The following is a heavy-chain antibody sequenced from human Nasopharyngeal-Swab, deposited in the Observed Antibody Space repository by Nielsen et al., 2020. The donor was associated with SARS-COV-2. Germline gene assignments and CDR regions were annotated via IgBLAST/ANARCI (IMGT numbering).Heavy chain of an antibody. CDR1: GFTFSAYN. V-gene: IGHV3-48*02. CDR3: ARAPDSSTYGLRY. D-gene: IGHD3-10*01. J-gene: IGHJ4*02. Sequence: GESLKISCAASGFTFSAYNINWVRQAPGKGLEWVSYISRRSDTIYYADSVKGRFTISRDNVKSSLYLQMNSLRDEDTAVYYCARAPDSSTYGLRYWGLGTLVTVSS. CDR2: ISRRSDTI.